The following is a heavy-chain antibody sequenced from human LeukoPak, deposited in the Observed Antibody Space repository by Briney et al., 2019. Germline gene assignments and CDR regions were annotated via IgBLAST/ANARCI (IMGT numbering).Heavy chain of an antibody. V-gene: IGHV3-15*07. D-gene: IGHD3-3*01. CDR2: IKSKTDGGTV. CDR1: GFTFNTAW. Sequence: PGGSLRLSCAASGFTFNTAWMNWVRQAPGKGLEWVGHIKSKTDGGTVDYAAPVKGRFTISRDDSKNTLYLQMNSLKTEDTAIYYCARIGVSDYWGQGTLVTVSS. CDR3: ARIGVSDY. J-gene: IGHJ4*02.